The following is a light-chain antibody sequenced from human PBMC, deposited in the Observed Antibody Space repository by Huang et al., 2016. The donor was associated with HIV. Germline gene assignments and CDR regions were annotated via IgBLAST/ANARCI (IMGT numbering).Light chain of an antibody. Sequence: IVLTQSPGTLSLSPGERATLSCRASQSVSRSYLGWYQQKAGQAPRLLIYVASSRAPGIPDRVSGSGSGTDFTLTISRLEPEDFAIYYCQQYESSPWTFGQGTKVEMK. J-gene: IGKJ1*01. CDR3: QQYESSPWT. CDR2: VAS. CDR1: QSVSRSY. V-gene: IGKV3-20*01.